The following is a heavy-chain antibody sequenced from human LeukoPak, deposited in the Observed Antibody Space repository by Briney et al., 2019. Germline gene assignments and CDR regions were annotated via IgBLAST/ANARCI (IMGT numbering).Heavy chain of an antibody. V-gene: IGHV3-48*02. CDR1: GFTFSSYS. D-gene: IGHD3-22*01. CDR3: ARYDSSGYRISPALAAYYYYYGMDV. Sequence: GGSLRLSCAASGFTFSSYSMTWVRQAPGKGLEWVSYISSSSSTIYYADSVKGRFTISRDNAKNSLYLQMNSLRDEDTAVYYCARYDSSGYRISPALAAYYYYYGMDVWGQGTTVTVSS. CDR2: ISSSSSTI. J-gene: IGHJ6*02.